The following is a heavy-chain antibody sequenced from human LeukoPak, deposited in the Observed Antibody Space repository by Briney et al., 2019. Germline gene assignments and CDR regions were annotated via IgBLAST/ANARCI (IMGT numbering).Heavy chain of an antibody. CDR2: ISSSSTFI. CDR3: ARAGIAYYDVDY. D-gene: IGHD3-22*01. CDR1: GFSFDSYT. Sequence: PGGSLRLSCAASGFSFDSYTMNWVRQAPGKGLEWVSSISSSSTFINYADSVKGRFTISRDNANNSLYLQMDSLRAEDTAFYYCARAGIAYYDVDYWGQGTLVTVSS. J-gene: IGHJ4*02. V-gene: IGHV3-21*01.